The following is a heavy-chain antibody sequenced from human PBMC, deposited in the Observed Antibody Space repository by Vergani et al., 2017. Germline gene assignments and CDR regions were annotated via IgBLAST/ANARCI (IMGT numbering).Heavy chain of an antibody. CDR1: GYTFNGYY. Sequence: QVQLVQSGAEVKKPGASVKVSCKASGYTFNGYYMHWVRQAPGQGLEWMGWINPNSGGTNNAQNFQGMVTMTRDTSISTAYMELSRLRSDDTAVYYCARGCSGGSCYEYFQHWGQGTLVTVSS. CDR2: INPNSGGT. J-gene: IGHJ1*01. D-gene: IGHD2-15*01. V-gene: IGHV1-2*02. CDR3: ARGCSGGSCYEYFQH.